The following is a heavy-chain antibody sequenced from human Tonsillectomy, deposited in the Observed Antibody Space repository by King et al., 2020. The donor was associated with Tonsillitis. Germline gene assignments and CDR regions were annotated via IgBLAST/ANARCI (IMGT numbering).Heavy chain of an antibody. CDR2: IYYSGST. V-gene: IGHV4-59*01. Sequence: QLQESGPGLVKPSETLSLTCTVSGGSISSYYWSWIRQPPGKGLEWIGYIYYSGSTNYNPSLKSRVTISVDTSKNPFSLKLNSVTAADTAVYYCARGTYSGYDYVFDYWGQGTLVTVSS. CDR1: GGSISSYY. D-gene: IGHD5-12*01. CDR3: ARGTYSGYDYVFDY. J-gene: IGHJ4*02.